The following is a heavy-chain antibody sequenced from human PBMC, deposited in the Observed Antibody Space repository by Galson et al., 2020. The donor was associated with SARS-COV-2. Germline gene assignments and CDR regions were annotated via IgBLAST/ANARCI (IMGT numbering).Heavy chain of an antibody. V-gene: IGHV4-39*01. J-gene: IGHJ4*02. CDR2: IYYSGST. D-gene: IGHD3-10*01. CDR3: ATLRRLRGFGEKRAFDY. CDR1: GGSISSSSYY. Sequence: SQTLSLTCTVSGGSISSSSYYWGWIRQPPGKGLEWIGSIYYSGSTYYNPSLKSRVTISVDTSKNQFSLKLSSVTAADTAVYYCATLRRLRGFGEKRAFDYWGQGTLVTVSS.